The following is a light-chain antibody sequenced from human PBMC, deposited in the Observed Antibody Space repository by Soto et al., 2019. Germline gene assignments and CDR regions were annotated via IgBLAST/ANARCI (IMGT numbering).Light chain of an antibody. Sequence: EIVLTQSPATLSLSPGERATLSCRASQSVGSNYLAWYQQKPGQAPRLLIYGASSMATGIPDRVSGSGSATYFTLTISRLEPEDFAVDYCQQYCCSQKTFGQRTKGEVQ. CDR1: QSVGSNY. CDR2: GAS. V-gene: IGKV3-20*01. CDR3: QQYCCSQKT. J-gene: IGKJ1*01.